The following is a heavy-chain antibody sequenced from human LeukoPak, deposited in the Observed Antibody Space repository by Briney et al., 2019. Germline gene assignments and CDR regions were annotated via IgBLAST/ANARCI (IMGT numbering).Heavy chain of an antibody. V-gene: IGHV3-21*01. CDR3: ARGRKRGHNSSSLFDY. CDR2: ISSGSTYI. J-gene: IGHJ4*02. D-gene: IGHD6-6*01. Sequence: GGSLRLSCAASGFTFSSYSMNWVRQAPGKGLEWVSSISSGSTYIYYADSVKGRFTISRDNAKNSLYLHMNSLRAEDTAVYYCARGRKRGHNSSSLFDYWGQGTLVTVSS. CDR1: GFTFSSYS.